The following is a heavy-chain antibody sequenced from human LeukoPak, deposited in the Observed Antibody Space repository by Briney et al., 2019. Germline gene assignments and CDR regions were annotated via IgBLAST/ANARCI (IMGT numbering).Heavy chain of an antibody. V-gene: IGHV1-18*01. Sequence: ASVKASCKASGYTFTSYGISWVRQAPGQGLEWMGWISAYNGNTNYAQKLQGRVTMTTDTSTSTAYMELRSLRSDDTAVYYCARRYCSGGSCNYGIDYWGQGTLVTVSS. J-gene: IGHJ4*02. CDR2: ISAYNGNT. CDR3: ARRYCSGGSCNYGIDY. CDR1: GYTFTSYG. D-gene: IGHD2-15*01.